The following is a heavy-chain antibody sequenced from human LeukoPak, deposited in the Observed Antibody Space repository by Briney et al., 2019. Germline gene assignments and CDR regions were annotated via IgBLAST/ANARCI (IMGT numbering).Heavy chain of an antibody. CDR2: ISTRGGGI. CDR1: GFMFSNHA. CDR3: AKDGFDYYDSSGYYYFDD. V-gene: IGHV3-23*01. Sequence: GGSLRLSCAASGFMFSNHAMSWVRQAPGKGLEWVSGISTRGGGIYYAESVKGRFTISRDNSKTTLYLQMKSLRAEDTAVYYCAKDGFDYYDSSGYYYFDDWGQGTLVTVSS. J-gene: IGHJ4*02. D-gene: IGHD3-22*01.